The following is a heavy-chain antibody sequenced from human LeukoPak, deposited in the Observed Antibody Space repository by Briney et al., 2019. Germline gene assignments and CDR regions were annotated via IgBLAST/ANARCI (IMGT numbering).Heavy chain of an antibody. CDR2: IIPIFGTA. Sequence: SVTVSCKASGGTFSSYAISWVRQAPGQGLEWMGGIIPIFGTAKYAQKLQGRVTITADESTSTAYMELSSLRSEDTAVYYCARGFYGDYRGINLSYFDYWGQGTLVTVSS. CDR1: GGTFSSYA. D-gene: IGHD4-17*01. J-gene: IGHJ4*02. CDR3: ARGFYGDYRGINLSYFDY. V-gene: IGHV1-69*13.